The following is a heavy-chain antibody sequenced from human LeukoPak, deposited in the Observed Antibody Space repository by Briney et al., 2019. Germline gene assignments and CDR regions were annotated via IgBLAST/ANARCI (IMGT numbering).Heavy chain of an antibody. CDR2: ISSSGSTI. CDR1: GGSFSGYY. V-gene: IGHV3-11*04. CDR3: ARDRRYFDWSYYYMDV. D-gene: IGHD3-9*01. Sequence: LSLTCAVYGGSFSGYYWSWIRQAPGKGLEWVSYISSSGSTIYYADSVKGRFTISRDNAKNSLYLQMNSLRAEDTAVYYCARDRRYFDWSYYYMDVWGKGTTVTVSS. J-gene: IGHJ6*03.